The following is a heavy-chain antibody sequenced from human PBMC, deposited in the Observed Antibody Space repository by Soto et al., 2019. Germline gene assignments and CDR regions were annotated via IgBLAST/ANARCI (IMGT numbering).Heavy chain of an antibody. CDR1: GGSVSSGSYY. CDR3: ARGGRAYYGSGSYYYYYHGMDV. D-gene: IGHD3-10*01. CDR2: IYYSGST. V-gene: IGHV4-61*01. Sequence: SETLSLTCTVSGGSVSSGSYYWSWIRQPPGKGLEWIGYIYYSGSTNYNPSLKSRVTISVDTSKNQFSLKLSSVTAADTAVYYCARGGRAYYGSGSYYYYYHGMDVWGQGTTVTVSS. J-gene: IGHJ6*02.